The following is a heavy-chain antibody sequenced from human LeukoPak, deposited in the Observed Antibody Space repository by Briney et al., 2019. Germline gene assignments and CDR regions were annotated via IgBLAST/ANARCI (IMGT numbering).Heavy chain of an antibody. J-gene: IGHJ3*02. V-gene: IGHV5-51*01. Sequence: GESLKISCKTSGYTFSIYWIGWVRQMPGKGLERMGIIYPSDSDSRYSPSFQGRVTFSVDKSISTAYLKWTGLKASDTGMYYCARVTVPAAGLTAAFDIWGHGTKVTVSS. D-gene: IGHD2-2*01. CDR2: IYPSDSDS. CDR1: GYTFSIYW. CDR3: ARVTVPAAGLTAAFDI.